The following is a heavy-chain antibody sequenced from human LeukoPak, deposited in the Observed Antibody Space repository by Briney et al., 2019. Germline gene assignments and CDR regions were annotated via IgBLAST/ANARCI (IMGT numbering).Heavy chain of an antibody. CDR1: GFTLGDHY. V-gene: IGHV3-72*01. D-gene: IGHD4-17*01. Sequence: PGGSLRLSCVASGFTLGDHYMDWVRQAPGKGLEWVGRTRNKANSYTTHYAASVKGRFTISRDDPKNSLYLQMNSLKTEDAAVYYCARHGDFGGLDYWGQGTLVTVSS. CDR2: TRNKANSYTT. CDR3: ARHGDFGGLDY. J-gene: IGHJ4*02.